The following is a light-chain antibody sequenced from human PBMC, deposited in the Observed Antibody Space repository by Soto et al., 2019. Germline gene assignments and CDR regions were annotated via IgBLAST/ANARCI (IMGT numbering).Light chain of an antibody. Sequence: QSALAQPASVSGSPGQSITISCTGTSGFVGSFSLVSWYQQHPGTAPKLLIYSNNQRPSGVPDRFSGSKSGTSASLAISGLQSEDEADYYCAAWDDSLNGYVFGTGTKLTVL. CDR1: SGFVGSFS. J-gene: IGLJ1*01. CDR3: AAWDDSLNGYV. CDR2: SNN. V-gene: IGLV1-44*01.